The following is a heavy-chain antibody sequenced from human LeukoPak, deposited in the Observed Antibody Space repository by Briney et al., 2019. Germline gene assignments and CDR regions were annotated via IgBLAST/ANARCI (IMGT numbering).Heavy chain of an antibody. Sequence: PGGSLRLSCAASGFTFSSYAMSWVRQAPGKGLEWVSAISGSGGSTYYADSVKGRFTISRDNSKNTLYLQMNSLRAEDTAVYYCAKDAPMYYYDSSGYYWGDYWGQGTLVTVSS. CDR3: AKDAPMYYYDSSGYYWGDY. CDR2: ISGSGGST. J-gene: IGHJ4*02. V-gene: IGHV3-23*01. D-gene: IGHD3-22*01. CDR1: GFTFSSYA.